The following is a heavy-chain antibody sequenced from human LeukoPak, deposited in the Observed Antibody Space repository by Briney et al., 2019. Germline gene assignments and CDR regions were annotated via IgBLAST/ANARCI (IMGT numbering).Heavy chain of an antibody. V-gene: IGHV4-59*01. CDR1: GGSINNYY. CDR2: IYYSGST. D-gene: IGHD3-22*01. CDR3: ARYDSSAIYGGGFDI. J-gene: IGHJ3*02. Sequence: SETLSLTCTVSGGSINNYYWSWIRQPPGKGLEWIGYIYYSGSTNYNPSLKSRVTVSLETSKKQFSLKLSSVTAADTAVYYCARYDSSAIYGGGFDIWGQGTMVTVSS.